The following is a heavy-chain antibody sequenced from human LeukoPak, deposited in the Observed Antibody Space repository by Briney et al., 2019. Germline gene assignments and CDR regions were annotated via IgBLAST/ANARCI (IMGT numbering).Heavy chain of an antibody. CDR2: IHYSGST. Sequence: PSETLSLTCTVSGASITRDYWSWVRQPPGRGLEWIGYIHYSGSTNYNASLKSRVTMSVDMSKNQFSLKLSSVTAADTAVYYCARALTSYYYDSSGPGGLDYWGQGTLVTVSS. D-gene: IGHD3-22*01. V-gene: IGHV4-59*01. J-gene: IGHJ4*02. CDR3: ARALTSYYYDSSGPGGLDY. CDR1: GASITRDY.